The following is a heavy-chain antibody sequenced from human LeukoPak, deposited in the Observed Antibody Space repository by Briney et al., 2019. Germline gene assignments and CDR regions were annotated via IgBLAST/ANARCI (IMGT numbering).Heavy chain of an antibody. CDR2: MNKDGSEK. D-gene: IGHD6-19*01. CDR1: GFIFSNYW. J-gene: IGHJ4*02. CDR3: ARAQYSSGWADY. V-gene: IGHV3-7*05. Sequence: QTGGSLRLSCAASGFIFSNYWMGWVRQAPGKRPEWVANMNKDGSEKYYADSVKGRFTISRDNARNSVYLQMNSLRAEDTAVYYCARAQYSSGWADYWGQGTLVTVSS.